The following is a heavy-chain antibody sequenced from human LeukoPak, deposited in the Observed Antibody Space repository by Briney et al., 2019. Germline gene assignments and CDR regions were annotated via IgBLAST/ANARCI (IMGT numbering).Heavy chain of an antibody. CDR1: GFTFSSYS. CDR3: ARDRGYGSGSYPKYYFDY. V-gene: IGHV3-21*01. D-gene: IGHD3-10*01. J-gene: IGHJ4*02. CDR2: ISSSSSYI. Sequence: GGSLRFSCAASGFTFSSYSMNWVRQAPGKGLEWVSSISSSSSYIYYADSVKGRFTISRDNAKNSLYLQMNSLRAEDTAVYYCARDRGYGSGSYPKYYFDYWGQGTLVTVSS.